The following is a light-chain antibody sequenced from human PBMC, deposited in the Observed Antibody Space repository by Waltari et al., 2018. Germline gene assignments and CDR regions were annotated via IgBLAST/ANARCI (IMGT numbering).Light chain of an antibody. J-gene: IGKJ4*01. CDR1: QSVDIY. Sequence: EVVLTQSPATLSLSPGERATLSCWASQSVDIYLAWYQQKPGQAPRLLIYDSSNRPPAVPARLSRSWSATYFALTISSLEPEDFAVFSCQQRKHWPPLPFCGGTKLEIK. V-gene: IGKV3-11*01. CDR3: QQRKHWPPLP. CDR2: DSS.